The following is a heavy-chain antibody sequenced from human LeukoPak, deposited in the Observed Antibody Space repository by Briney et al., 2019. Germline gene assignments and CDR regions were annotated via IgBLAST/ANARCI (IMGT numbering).Heavy chain of an antibody. V-gene: IGHV1-18*01. Sequence: ASVKVSCKASGYTFTSYGISWVRQAPGQGLEWMGWISAYNGNTNYAQKLQGRVTMTTDTSTSTAYMDLRRLRSDDTAVYYCAWQRGYGYSWIESWGQGTLVTVSS. CDR3: AWQRGYGYSWIES. CDR2: ISAYNGNT. CDR1: GYTFTSYG. D-gene: IGHD5-18*01. J-gene: IGHJ5*01.